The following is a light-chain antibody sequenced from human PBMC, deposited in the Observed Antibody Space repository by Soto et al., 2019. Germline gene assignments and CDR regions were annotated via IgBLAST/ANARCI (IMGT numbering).Light chain of an antibody. CDR2: SAS. V-gene: IGKV1-27*01. Sequence: DIQMTQSPSSLSASVGDRVTITCRASQGISRYLAWYQQKPGKVPKLLSYSASTLQSGVPSRFSGSGSGTDFTLTISSLQPEDVATYYCQKCNSAPFTFGPGTKVDIK. J-gene: IGKJ3*01. CDR3: QKCNSAPFT. CDR1: QGISRY.